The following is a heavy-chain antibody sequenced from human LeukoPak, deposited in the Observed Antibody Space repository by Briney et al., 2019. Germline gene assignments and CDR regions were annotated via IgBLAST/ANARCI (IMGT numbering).Heavy chain of an antibody. CDR1: GFTFSEYA. V-gene: IGHV3-23*01. Sequence: GGSLRLSCAASGFTFSEYAMSWVRQAPRKGLEWVSAVDGSGGSKYYADSVKGRFTISRDNSKNTVYLQMNSLRADDTAVYYCAKPIVPSAISGAAFDIWGQGTMVTVSS. CDR3: AKPIVPSAISGAAFDI. J-gene: IGHJ3*02. D-gene: IGHD2-2*02. CDR2: VDGSGGSK.